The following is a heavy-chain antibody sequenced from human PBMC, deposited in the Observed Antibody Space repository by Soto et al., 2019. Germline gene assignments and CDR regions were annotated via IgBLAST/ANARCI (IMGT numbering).Heavy chain of an antibody. J-gene: IGHJ3*02. CDR2: INHSGST. CDR1: GGSFSGYY. D-gene: IGHD4-17*01. Sequence: SETLSLTCAVYGGSFSGYYWTWIRQPPGTGLEWIGEINHSGSTNYNPSLKSRVTISVDTSKNQFSLKLSSVTAADTAVYYCARGDRDDYGDYDFIAFDIWGQGTXVTVSS. V-gene: IGHV4-34*01. CDR3: ARGDRDDYGDYDFIAFDI.